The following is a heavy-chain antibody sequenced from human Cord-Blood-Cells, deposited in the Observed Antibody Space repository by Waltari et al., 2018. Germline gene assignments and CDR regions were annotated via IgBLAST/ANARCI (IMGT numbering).Heavy chain of an antibody. V-gene: IGHV4-38-2*02. CDR3: ARLGSSYYYYYGMDV. Sequence: QVQLQESGPGLVKPSETLSLTCTVSGYAISSGYYWGWIRQPPGKGLEWIGSIYHSGSTYYNPSLKSRVTISVDTSKNQFSLKLSSVTAADTAVYYCARLGSSYYYYYGMDVWGQGTTVTVSS. D-gene: IGHD2-15*01. CDR2: IYHSGST. CDR1: GYAISSGYY. J-gene: IGHJ6*02.